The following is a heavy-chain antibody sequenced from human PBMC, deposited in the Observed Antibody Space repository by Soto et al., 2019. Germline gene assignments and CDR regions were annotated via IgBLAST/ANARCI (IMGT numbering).Heavy chain of an antibody. D-gene: IGHD6-13*01. V-gene: IGHV1-8*01. J-gene: IGHJ4*02. CDR2: MNPNSGNT. CDR1: GYTFTSYD. CDR3: AREHSSSWLEY. Sequence: QVQLVQSGAEVKKPGASVKVSCKASGYTFTSYDINWVRQATGQGLEWRGWMNPNSGNTGYAQKFQGRVTMTRNTSRSTAYMEMSSVRSEETAVYYCAREHSSSWLEYWGQGTLVTVSS.